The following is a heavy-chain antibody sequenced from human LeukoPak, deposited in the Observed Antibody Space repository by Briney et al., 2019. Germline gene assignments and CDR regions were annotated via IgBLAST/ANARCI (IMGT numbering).Heavy chain of an antibody. CDR1: VGTFSSYA. V-gene: IGHV1-69*13. Sequence: SVKVSCKASVGTFSSYAISWVRQAPGQGLEWMGGIIPIFGTPNSAQKFQGRVTITADESTSTAYMELSSLRSEDTAVYYCARETTSVGFDYWGQGTLVTVSS. CDR3: ARETTSVGFDY. CDR2: IIPIFGTP. D-gene: IGHD4-11*01. J-gene: IGHJ4*02.